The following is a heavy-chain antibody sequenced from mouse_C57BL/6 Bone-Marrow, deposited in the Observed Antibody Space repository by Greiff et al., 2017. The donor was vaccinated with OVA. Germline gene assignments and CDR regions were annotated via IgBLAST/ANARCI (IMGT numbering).Heavy chain of an antibody. D-gene: IGHD2-1*01. V-gene: IGHV1-76*01. CDR1: GYTFTDYY. J-gene: IGHJ1*03. CDR2: IYPGSGNT. Sequence: QVQLKESGAELVRPGASVKLSCKASGYTFTDYYINWVKQRPGQGLEWIARIYPGSGNTYYNEKFKGKATLTAEKSSSTAYMQLSSLTSEDSAVYFCASDMVRWYFDVWGTGTTVTVSS. CDR3: ASDMVRWYFDV.